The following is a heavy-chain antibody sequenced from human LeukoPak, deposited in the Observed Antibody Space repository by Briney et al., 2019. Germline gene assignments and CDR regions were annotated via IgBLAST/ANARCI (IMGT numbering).Heavy chain of an antibody. Sequence: PSETLSLTCTVSGVSISTYYWSWIRQPPGKGLEWIGYIYYSGSTNYNPSLKSRVTLSLGTSKNQFSLELRSVTVADTAVYYCARDAYTSTSLDAFDIWGQGTMVTVSS. J-gene: IGHJ3*02. CDR3: ARDAYTSTSLDAFDI. CDR2: IYYSGST. V-gene: IGHV4-59*01. D-gene: IGHD6-13*01. CDR1: GVSISTYY.